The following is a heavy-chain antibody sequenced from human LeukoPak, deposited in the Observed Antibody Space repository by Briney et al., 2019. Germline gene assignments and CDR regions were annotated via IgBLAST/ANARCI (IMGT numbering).Heavy chain of an antibody. CDR2: ISGSGGST. J-gene: IGHJ5*02. CDR3: AKVGSRMVRGVINWFDP. D-gene: IGHD3-10*01. CDR1: GFTFSSYA. Sequence: GGSLRLSCAASGFTFSSYAMSWVRQAPVKGLDWVSAISGSGGSTYYADSVKGRFTISRDNSKNTLYLQMNSLRAEDTAVYYCAKVGSRMVRGVINWFDPWGQGTLVTVSS. V-gene: IGHV3-23*01.